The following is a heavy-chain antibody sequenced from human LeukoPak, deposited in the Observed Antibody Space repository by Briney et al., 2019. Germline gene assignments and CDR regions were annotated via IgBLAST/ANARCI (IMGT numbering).Heavy chain of an antibody. D-gene: IGHD5-12*01. CDR1: GFTFSSYG. V-gene: IGHV3-7*01. J-gene: IGHJ4*02. CDR2: IKQDGSEK. Sequence: PGGTLRLSCAASGFTFSSYGMSWVRQAPGKGLEWVAKIKQDGSEKYYVDSVKGRFTISRDNAKNSLYLQMNSLRAEDTAVYYCARHRRGYSGRAFDYWGQGTLVTVSS. CDR3: ARHRRGYSGRAFDY.